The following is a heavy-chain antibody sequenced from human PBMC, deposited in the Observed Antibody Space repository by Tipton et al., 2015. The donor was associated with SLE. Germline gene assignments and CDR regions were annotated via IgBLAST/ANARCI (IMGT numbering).Heavy chain of an antibody. V-gene: IGHV4-34*01. CDR2: IHHSGST. CDR3: ARAYCTSTSCQRAEYFQH. CDR1: GGSFSGYY. D-gene: IGHD2-2*01. Sequence: LRLSCAVYGGSFSGYYWSWIRQSPGKGLEWIGEIHHSGSTIYNPSLKSRVTISVDTSKKQFSLKLSSVTAADTAVYYCARAYCTSTSCQRAEYFQHWGQGTLVTVYS. J-gene: IGHJ1*01.